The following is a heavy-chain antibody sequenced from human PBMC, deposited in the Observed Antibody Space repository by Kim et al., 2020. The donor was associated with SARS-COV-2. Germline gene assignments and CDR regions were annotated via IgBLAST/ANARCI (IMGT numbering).Heavy chain of an antibody. CDR1: GYTFTSYA. V-gene: IGHV1-3*01. Sequence: ASVKVSCKASGYTFTSYAMHWVRQAPGQRLEWMGWINAGNGNTKYSQKFQGRVTITRDTSASTAYMELSSLRSEDTAVYYCARTPLLWFGELSLDYWGQGTLVTVSS. CDR3: ARTPLLWFGELSLDY. J-gene: IGHJ4*02. D-gene: IGHD3-10*01. CDR2: INAGNGNT.